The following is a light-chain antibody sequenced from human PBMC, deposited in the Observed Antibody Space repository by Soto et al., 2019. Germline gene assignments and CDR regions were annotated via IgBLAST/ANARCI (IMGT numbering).Light chain of an antibody. V-gene: IGKV1D-8*03. J-gene: IGKJ1*01. CDR2: AAS. Sequence: VIWMTPSPSLLSASTVDRVTISCRMRQGISRHLAWYQQKPGKAPELLIYAASTLQSGVPSRFSGSGFGTEFTLTISSLQPDDFATYYCQRYNSYRAFGQGTKVDIK. CDR3: QRYNSYRA. CDR1: QGISRH.